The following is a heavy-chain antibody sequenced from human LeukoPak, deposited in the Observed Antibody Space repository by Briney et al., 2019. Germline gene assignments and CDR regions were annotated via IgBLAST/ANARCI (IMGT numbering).Heavy chain of an antibody. CDR1: GFTFSSYG. CDR2: ISYDGSNK. J-gene: IGHJ6*02. CDR3: AKDHSYAAMDQFYYYYYGMDV. Sequence: PGGSLRLSCAASGFTFSSYGMHWVRQAPGKGLEWVAVISYDGSNKYYADSVKGRFTISRDNSKNTLYLQMNSLRAEDTAVYYCAKDHSYAAMDQFYYYYYGMDVWGQGTTVTVSS. D-gene: IGHD5-18*01. V-gene: IGHV3-30*18.